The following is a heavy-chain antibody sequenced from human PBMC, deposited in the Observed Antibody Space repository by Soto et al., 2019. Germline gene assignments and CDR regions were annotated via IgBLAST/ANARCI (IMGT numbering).Heavy chain of an antibody. CDR1: GDNFKKNV. J-gene: IGHJ6*02. D-gene: IGHD3-10*01. V-gene: IGHV1-69*10. Sequence: ASVTVSCKTSGDNFKKNVFTWVRQAPGQGLEWMGGTIPALGKTHYIEKFQGRVTITVDDATRTVYMEVRDLTSEDTAIYYCARGPFRPSAMDVWGQGTTVTGSS. CDR3: ARGPFRPSAMDV. CDR2: TIPALGKT.